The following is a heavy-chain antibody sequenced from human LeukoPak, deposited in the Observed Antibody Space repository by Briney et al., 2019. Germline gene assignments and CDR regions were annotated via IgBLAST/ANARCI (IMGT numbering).Heavy chain of an antibody. Sequence: ASVKVSCKASGYTFIGYYIHWVRQAPGQGLEWMGWINPNSGGTNYAQKFQGRVTMTRDTSISTAYMELGRLRSDDTAVYYCARPLLWWPQVGYFDYWGQGTLVTVSS. CDR1: GYTFIGYY. D-gene: IGHD4/OR15-4a*01. V-gene: IGHV1-2*02. CDR2: INPNSGGT. CDR3: ARPLLWWPQVGYFDY. J-gene: IGHJ4*02.